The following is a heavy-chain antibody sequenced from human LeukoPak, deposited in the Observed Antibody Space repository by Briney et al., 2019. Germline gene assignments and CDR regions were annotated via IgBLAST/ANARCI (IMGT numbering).Heavy chain of an antibody. CDR1: GFTFSSYS. CDR3: ATVRVTARDYYYYYGMDV. V-gene: IGHV3-21*01. D-gene: IGHD5-18*01. Sequence: GGSLRLSCAASGFTFSSYSMNWVRQAPGKGLEWVSSISSSSSYIYYADSVKGRFTISRDNAKNSLYLQMNSLRAEDTAVYCCATVRVTARDYYYYYGMDVWGQGTTVTVSS. CDR2: ISSSSSYI. J-gene: IGHJ6*02.